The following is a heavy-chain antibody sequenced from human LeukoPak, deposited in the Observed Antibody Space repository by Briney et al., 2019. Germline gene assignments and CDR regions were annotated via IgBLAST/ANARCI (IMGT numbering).Heavy chain of an antibody. CDR3: ARLGIAAAGTLLYYFDY. J-gene: IGHJ4*02. CDR1: GYSFTSYW. D-gene: IGHD6-13*01. V-gene: IGHV5-51*01. CDR2: IYPGDSDT. Sequence: GESLKISCKGSGYSFTSYWIGWVRQMPGKGLEWMGIIYPGDSDTRYSPSFLGQVTISADKPISTAYLQWSSLKASDTAMYYCARLGIAAAGTLLYYFDYWGQGTLVTVSS.